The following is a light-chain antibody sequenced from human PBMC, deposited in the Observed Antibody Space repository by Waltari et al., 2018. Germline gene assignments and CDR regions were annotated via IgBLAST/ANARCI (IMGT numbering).Light chain of an antibody. CDR2: DFT. CDR3: CSYAGSYILV. V-gene: IGLV2-11*01. J-gene: IGLJ2*01. Sequence: QSALTQPRSVSGSPGQSVTISCTGTSSDVGYYNYFSWYQQRPGKAPRLILYDFTKRPSGVPDRFSGSKSGNTASLTISGLQAEDEADFYCCSYAGSYILVFGGGTKLTVL. CDR1: SSDVGYYNY.